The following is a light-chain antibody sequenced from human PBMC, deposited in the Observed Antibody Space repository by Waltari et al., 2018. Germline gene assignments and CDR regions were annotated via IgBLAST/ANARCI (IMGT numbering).Light chain of an antibody. CDR2: RSD. J-gene: IGLJ3*02. V-gene: IGLV1-44*01. Sequence: QSVLTQPPSASGTPGQRVTISCSGSASNIGGNLVNWYQQLPGKAPKLLIYRSDLRPSGVHYRFPGSKSGTSASLAISGLQSEDEADYFCASWDDSLNGHWVFGGGTKVTVL. CDR3: ASWDDSLNGHWV. CDR1: ASNIGGNL.